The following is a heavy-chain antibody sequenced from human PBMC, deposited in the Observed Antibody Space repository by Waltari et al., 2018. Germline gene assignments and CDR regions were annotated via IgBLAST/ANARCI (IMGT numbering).Heavy chain of an antibody. CDR2: IRSKADGGTT. Sequence: EVQLVESGGGLVQPGRSLRLSCTASGFTFGAYAMSWFRQAPGKGLEWVGFIRSKADGGTTEYAASVKGRFTISRDDSKSIAYLQMNSLKTEDTAVYYCTRDNWFDPWGQGTLVTVSS. CDR3: TRDNWFDP. J-gene: IGHJ5*02. V-gene: IGHV3-49*03. CDR1: GFTFGAYA.